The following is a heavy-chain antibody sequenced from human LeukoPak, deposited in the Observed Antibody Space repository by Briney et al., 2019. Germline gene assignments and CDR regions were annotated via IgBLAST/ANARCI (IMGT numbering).Heavy chain of an antibody. CDR2: INANSGGT. V-gene: IGHV1-2*02. CDR1: GYTFTAYY. Sequence: ASVKVSCKASGYTFTAYYMHWVRQAPGQGLEWMGCINANSGGTDYVQKFQGRVTMTRDTSKNQFSLKLSSVTAADTAVYYCATVRDISGNAADYWGQGTLVTVSS. J-gene: IGHJ4*02. CDR3: ATVRDISGNAADY. D-gene: IGHD3-22*01.